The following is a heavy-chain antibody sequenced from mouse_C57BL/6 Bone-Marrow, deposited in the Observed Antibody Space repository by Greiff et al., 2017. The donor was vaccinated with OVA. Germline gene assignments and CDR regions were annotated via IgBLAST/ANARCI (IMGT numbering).Heavy chain of an antibody. CDR2: ILPGSGST. D-gene: IGHD2-12*01. Sequence: VQLQQPGAELVKPGASVKMSCKASGYTFTSYWITWVKQRPGQGLEWIGDILPGSGSTNYNEKFKSKATLTVDTSSSTAYMQLSILTAEDSAVYYGASRYDFYWYFDVWGTGTTATVSS. CDR3: ASRYDFYWYFDV. V-gene: IGHV1-55*01. J-gene: IGHJ1*03. CDR1: GYTFTSYW.